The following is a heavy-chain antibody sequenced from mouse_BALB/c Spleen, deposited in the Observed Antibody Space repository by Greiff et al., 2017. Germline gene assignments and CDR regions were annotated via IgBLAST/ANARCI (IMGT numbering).Heavy chain of an antibody. V-gene: IGHV3-8*02. Sequence: EVKLQESGPSLVKPSQTLSLTCSVTGDSITSGYWNWIRKFPGNKLEYMGYISYSGSTYYNPSLKSRISITRDTSKNQYYLQLNSVTTEDTATYYCARYGSSPYWYFDVWGAGTTVTVSS. D-gene: IGHD1-1*01. J-gene: IGHJ1*01. CDR2: ISYSGST. CDR3: ARYGSSPYWYFDV. CDR1: GDSITSGY.